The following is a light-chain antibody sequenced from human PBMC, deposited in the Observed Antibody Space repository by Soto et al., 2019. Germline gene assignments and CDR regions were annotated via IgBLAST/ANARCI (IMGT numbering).Light chain of an antibody. CDR3: MQGTHWPPYT. CDR2: KVS. Sequence: DVAVTQSPLSLPVTLGQPASISCRSSQSLTYSDGNTYLKWFHLRPGQSPRRLIYKVSNRDSGVPDRFSGSGSGTDFTLKISRVEAEDVGVYYCMQGTHWPPYTFGQGTKLEIK. CDR1: QSLTYSDGNTY. V-gene: IGKV2-30*01. J-gene: IGKJ2*01.